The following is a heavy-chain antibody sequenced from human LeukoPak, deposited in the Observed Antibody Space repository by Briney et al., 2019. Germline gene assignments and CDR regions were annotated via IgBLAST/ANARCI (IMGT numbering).Heavy chain of an antibody. CDR3: ARDLVAYSSSSGFDP. Sequence: ASVKVSCKASGYTFIDYYIHWVRQAPGQGLEWMGWINPNSGGTNYAQRFHGRVTMTLDMSITTAYMDVSRLRSEDTAVYYCARDLVAYSSSSGFDPWGQGTPVTVSS. V-gene: IGHV1-2*02. CDR2: INPNSGGT. CDR1: GYTFIDYY. D-gene: IGHD6-6*01. J-gene: IGHJ5*02.